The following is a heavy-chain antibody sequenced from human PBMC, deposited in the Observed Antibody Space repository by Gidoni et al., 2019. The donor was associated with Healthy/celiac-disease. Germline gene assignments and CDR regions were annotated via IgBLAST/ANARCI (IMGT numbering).Heavy chain of an antibody. V-gene: IGHV3-74*01. CDR2: INSDGSST. D-gene: IGHD5-12*01. CDR1: GFTFSSYW. J-gene: IGHJ3*02. Sequence: EVQLAESGGGLVQPGGSLRLPCAASGFTFSSYWLHWVRQAPGKGLVWVSRINSDGSSTSYADSVKGRCTISRDNAKNTLYLQMNSLRAEDTAVYYCAREHKGFSVEWVLPDAFDIWGQGTMVTVSS. CDR3: AREHKGFSVEWVLPDAFDI.